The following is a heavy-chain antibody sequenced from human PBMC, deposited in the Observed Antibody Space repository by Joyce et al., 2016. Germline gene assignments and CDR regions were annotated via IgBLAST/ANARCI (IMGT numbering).Heavy chain of an antibody. Sequence: QVQLVESGGGVVQPGRSLRLSCAASGLTLSNYGVHWVRQAPVKGLEWCAVISYDGIYKYYSDSVKGRFTISRDNSKNTVFLEMNSLRTEDTAVYYCAKILTATYSSGWFLDYWGQGTLVTVSS. D-gene: IGHD6-25*01. CDR2: ISYDGIYK. CDR1: GLTLSNYG. V-gene: IGHV3-30*18. J-gene: IGHJ4*02. CDR3: AKILTATYSSGWFLDY.